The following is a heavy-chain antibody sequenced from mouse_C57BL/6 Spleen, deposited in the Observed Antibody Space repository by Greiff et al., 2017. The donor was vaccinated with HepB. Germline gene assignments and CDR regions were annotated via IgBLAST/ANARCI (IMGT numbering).Heavy chain of an antibody. J-gene: IGHJ4*01. D-gene: IGHD3-1*01. Sequence: VKLQQPGAELVKPGASVKLSCKASGYTFTSYWMQWVKQRPGQGLEWIGEIDPSDSYTNYNQKFKGKATLTVDTSSSTAYMQLSSLTSEDSAVYYCARRGLRNAMDYWGQGTSVTVSS. CDR2: IDPSDSYT. V-gene: IGHV1-50*01. CDR1: GYTFTSYW. CDR3: ARRGLRNAMDY.